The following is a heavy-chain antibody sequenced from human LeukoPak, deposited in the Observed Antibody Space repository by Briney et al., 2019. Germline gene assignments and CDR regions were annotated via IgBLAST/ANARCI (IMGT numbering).Heavy chain of an antibody. CDR3: ARHAIAEARGAFDI. Sequence: GESLKISCQGSGYSFTTYWIAWVRQMPGKGLEWMGIIYPGDSDTIYSPSFRGQVTISADKSISTAYLQWSSLKASDTAMYYCARHAIAEARGAFDIWGQGTMVTVSS. J-gene: IGHJ3*02. D-gene: IGHD6-13*01. V-gene: IGHV5-51*01. CDR2: IYPGDSDT. CDR1: GYSFTTYW.